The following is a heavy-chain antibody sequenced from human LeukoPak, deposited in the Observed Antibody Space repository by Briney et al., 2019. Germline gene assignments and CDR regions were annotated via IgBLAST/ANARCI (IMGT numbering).Heavy chain of an antibody. V-gene: IGHV3-7*01. Sequence: GGPLRLSCAASGFTFSSYWMSWVRQAPGKGLEWVANIKQDGSEKYYVDSVKGRFTISRDNAKNSLYLQMNSLRAEDTAVYYCARGVVGAIYYFDYWGQGTLVTVSS. CDR2: IKQDGSEK. D-gene: IGHD1-26*01. CDR3: ARGVVGAIYYFDY. J-gene: IGHJ4*02. CDR1: GFTFSSYW.